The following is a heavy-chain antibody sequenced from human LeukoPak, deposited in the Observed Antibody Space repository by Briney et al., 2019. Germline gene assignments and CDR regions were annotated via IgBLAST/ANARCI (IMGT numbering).Heavy chain of an antibody. V-gene: IGHV4-59*12. Sequence: SETLSLTCTVSGGSISSYYWSWIRQPPGKGLEWIGYIYYSGSTHYNPSLTSRVTISVDTSKNQFSLKLSSVTAADTAVYCCARERDYGGNSAGFDYWGQGTLLTVST. CDR3: ARERDYGGNSAGFDY. CDR1: GGSISSYY. CDR2: IYYSGST. D-gene: IGHD4-23*01. J-gene: IGHJ4*02.